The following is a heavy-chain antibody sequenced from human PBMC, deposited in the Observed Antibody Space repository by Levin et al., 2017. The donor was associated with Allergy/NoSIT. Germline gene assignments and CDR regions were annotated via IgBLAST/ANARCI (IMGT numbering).Heavy chain of an antibody. D-gene: IGHD3/OR15-3a*01. CDR1: GFTLSSCW. V-gene: IGHV3-7*01. CDR3: VKDKAGDWSFDY. CDR2: IDKDGSAK. Sequence: GESLKISCAASGFTLSSCWMSWVRQAPGKGLEWVANIDKDGSAKNYVDSVKGQFTISRDNAKNSLHLQMNSLRVEDTAVYYCVKDKAGDWSFDYWGQGTLVTVSS. J-gene: IGHJ4*02.